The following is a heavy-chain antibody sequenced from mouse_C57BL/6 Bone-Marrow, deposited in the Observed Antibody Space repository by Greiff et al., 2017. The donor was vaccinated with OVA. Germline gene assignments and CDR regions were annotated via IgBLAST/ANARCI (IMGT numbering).Heavy chain of an antibody. CDR2: INPGSGGT. J-gene: IGHJ3*01. CDR1: GYAFTNYL. Sequence: QVHVKQSGAELVRPGTSVKVSCKASGYAFTNYLIEWVKQRPGQGLEWIGVINPGSGGTNYNEKFKGKATLTADKSSSTAYMQLSGLTSEDTAVYFCTREGGCYGSKTGTIAYWGQGTLVTVSA. V-gene: IGHV1-54*01. D-gene: IGHD1-1*01. CDR3: TREGGCYGSKTGTIAY.